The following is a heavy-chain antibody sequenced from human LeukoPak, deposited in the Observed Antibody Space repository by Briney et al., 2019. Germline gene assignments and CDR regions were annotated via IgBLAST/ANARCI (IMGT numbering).Heavy chain of an antibody. D-gene: IGHD2-2*01. V-gene: IGHV3-23*01. CDR3: AKGYCSSTSCLFDY. CDR2: IIGSGGST. Sequence: GGSLGLSFAASGFPFSSYAMSWVRPAPGKGLGWVSAIIGSGGSTYYADSVKGRFTISRDNSKNTLYLQMNSLRAEDTAVYYCAKGYCSSTSCLFDYWGQGTLVTVSS. J-gene: IGHJ4*02. CDR1: GFPFSSYA.